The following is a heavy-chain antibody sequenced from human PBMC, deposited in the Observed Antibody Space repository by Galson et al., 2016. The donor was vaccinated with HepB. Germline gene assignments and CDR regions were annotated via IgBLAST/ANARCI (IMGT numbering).Heavy chain of an antibody. V-gene: IGHV1-18*01. D-gene: IGHD6-13*01. CDR3: AGDGEQLIPTAY. Sequence: SVKVSCKASGGTFSIYAISWVQQAPGQGLEWMGWISPEKGNTIYAQKLQGRVTLTTDTSTRTAYLELRSLRSDDTAVYYCAGDGEQLIPTAYWGQGTQVTVSS. CDR1: GGTFSIYA. CDR2: ISPEKGNT. J-gene: IGHJ4*02.